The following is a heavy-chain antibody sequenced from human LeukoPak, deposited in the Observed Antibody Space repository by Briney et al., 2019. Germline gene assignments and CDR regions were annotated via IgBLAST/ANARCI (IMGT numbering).Heavy chain of an antibody. J-gene: IGHJ3*02. CDR3: ERGYYDYAFDI. CDR2: IYSGGST. V-gene: IGHV3-53*01. D-gene: IGHD3-22*01. Sequence: GGSLRLSCAASGFTVSSNYMSWVRQAPGKGLEWVSVIYSGGSTYYADSVKGRFTISRDNSKNTLYLQMNRLRAEDTAVYYCERGYYDYAFDIWGQGTMVTVSS. CDR1: GFTVSSNY.